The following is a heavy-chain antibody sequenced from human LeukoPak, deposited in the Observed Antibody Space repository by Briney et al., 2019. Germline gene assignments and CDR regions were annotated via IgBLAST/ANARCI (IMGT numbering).Heavy chain of an antibody. J-gene: IGHJ5*02. Sequence: PGGSLRLSCAASGFTFSSYAMHWVRQAPGKGLEWVAFIRYDGSNKYYADSVKGRFTISRDNSKNTLYLQMNSLRAEDTAVYYCAKDILWPFDPWGQGTLVTVSS. CDR3: AKDILWPFDP. CDR1: GFTFSSYA. CDR2: IRYDGSNK. V-gene: IGHV3-30*02. D-gene: IGHD2-21*01.